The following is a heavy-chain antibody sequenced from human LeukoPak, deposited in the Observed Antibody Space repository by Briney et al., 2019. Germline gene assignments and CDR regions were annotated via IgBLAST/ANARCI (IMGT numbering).Heavy chain of an antibody. V-gene: IGHV3-33*01. Sequence: GGSLRLSCAASGLTFSSYGMHWVRQAPGKGLEWVAVIWYDGSNKYYADSVKGRFTISRDNSKNTLYLQMNSLRAEDTAVYYCARDGGLYYFDYWGQGTLVTVSS. CDR3: ARDGGLYYFDY. CDR2: IWYDGSNK. J-gene: IGHJ4*02. CDR1: GLTFSSYG. D-gene: IGHD3-16*01.